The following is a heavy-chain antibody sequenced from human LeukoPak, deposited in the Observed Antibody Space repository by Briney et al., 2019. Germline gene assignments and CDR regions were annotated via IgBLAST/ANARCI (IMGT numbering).Heavy chain of an antibody. V-gene: IGHV1-18*01. D-gene: IGHD2-21*01. Sequence: GASVKVSCKASGYTFTSYGISWVRQAPGQGLEWMGWISAYNGNTNYAQKLQGSVTMTTDTSTSTAYMELRSLRSDDTAVYYCARVGASSVVVNHYMDVWGKGTTVTVSS. CDR3: ARVGASSVVVNHYMDV. J-gene: IGHJ6*03. CDR1: GYTFTSYG. CDR2: ISAYNGNT.